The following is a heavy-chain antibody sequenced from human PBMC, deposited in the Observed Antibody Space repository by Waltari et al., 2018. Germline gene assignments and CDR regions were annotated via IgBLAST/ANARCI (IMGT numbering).Heavy chain of an antibody. V-gene: IGHV1-2*02. J-gene: IGHJ4*02. D-gene: IGHD1-26*01. Sequence: QVQLVQSGTEMKEPGAAVKVSSKASGYIVTGYYMHLVRQDPGQGLEWMGWINPNSGDTKYAQKFKGRVPMTRDTSISSAYMELSRLRSDDTAIYYCARRSGSYFDFDYWGQGTLVTVSS. CDR3: ARRSGSYFDFDY. CDR2: INPNSGDT. CDR1: GYIVTGYY.